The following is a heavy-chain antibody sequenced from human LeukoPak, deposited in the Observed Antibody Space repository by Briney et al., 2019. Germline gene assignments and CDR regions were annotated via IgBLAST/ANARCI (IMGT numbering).Heavy chain of an antibody. CDR1: GGSFSGYY. J-gene: IGHJ3*02. V-gene: IGHV4-34*01. Sequence: SETLSLTCAVYGGSFSGYYWSWIRQPPGKGLEWIGEINHSGSTNYNPSLKSRVTISVDTSKNQFSLKLSSVTAADTAVYYCARAEDAFDIWGRGTMVTVSS. CDR3: ARAEDAFDI. D-gene: IGHD1-14*01. CDR2: INHSGST.